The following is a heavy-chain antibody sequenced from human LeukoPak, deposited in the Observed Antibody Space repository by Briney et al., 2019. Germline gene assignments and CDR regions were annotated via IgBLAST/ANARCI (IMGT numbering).Heavy chain of an antibody. J-gene: IGHJ5*02. CDR1: GGSISSNSYY. D-gene: IGHD3-10*01. V-gene: IGHV4-39*07. Sequence: PSETLSLTCTVSGGSISSNSYYWGWIRQPPGKGLEWIGSIYYSGSTDYNPSLKSRVTISIDTSKNQFSLKLSSVTAADTAMYYCARDSGRYYEYNWFHPWGQGTPVTVSS. CDR2: IYYSGST. CDR3: ARDSGRYYEYNWFHP.